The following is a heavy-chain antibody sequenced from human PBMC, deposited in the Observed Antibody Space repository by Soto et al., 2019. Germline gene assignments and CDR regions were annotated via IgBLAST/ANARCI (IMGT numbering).Heavy chain of an antibody. J-gene: IGHJ4*02. D-gene: IGHD2-2*01. CDR1: GYTFTGYY. Sequence: ASVKVSCKASGYTFTGYYMHWVRQAPGQGLEWMGWINPNRGGTNYAQKFQGRVTMTRDTSISTAYMELSRLRSDDTAVYYCARSGSGEVPGGHGQLDYWGQGTLVNVSS. CDR2: INPNRGGT. CDR3: ARSGSGEVPGGHGQLDY. V-gene: IGHV1-2*02.